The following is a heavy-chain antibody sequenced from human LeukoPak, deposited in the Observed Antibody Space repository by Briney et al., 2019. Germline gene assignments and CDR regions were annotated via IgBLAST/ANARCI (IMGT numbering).Heavy chain of an antibody. CDR2: ISYDGSNK. D-gene: IGHD3-22*01. V-gene: IGHV3-30-3*01. J-gene: IGHJ6*02. CDR1: GFTFSSYA. CDR3: ANSDSYTYYYGMDV. Sequence: GGSLRLSCAASGFTFSSYAMHWVRQAPGKGLEWVAVISYDGSNKYYADSVKGRFTISRDNSKNTLYLQMNSLRAEDTAVYYCANSDSYTYYYGMDVWGQGTTVTVSS.